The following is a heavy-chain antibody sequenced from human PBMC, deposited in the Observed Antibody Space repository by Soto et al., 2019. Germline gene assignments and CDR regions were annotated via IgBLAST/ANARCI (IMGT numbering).Heavy chain of an antibody. V-gene: IGHV4-59*11. J-gene: IGHJ4*02. D-gene: IGHD3-22*01. CDR1: GGTISSHY. Sequence: SETLSLTCTVAGGTISSHYWSWIRQPPGKGLEWIGYIYYSGSTNYNPSLKSRVTISVDTSKNQFSLKLSSVTAADTAVYYCARDSSGYYWFDYWGQGTLVTVSS. CDR3: ARDSSGYYWFDY. CDR2: IYYSGST.